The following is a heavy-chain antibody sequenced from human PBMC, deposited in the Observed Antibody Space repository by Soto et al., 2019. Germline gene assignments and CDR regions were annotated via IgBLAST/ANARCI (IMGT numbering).Heavy chain of an antibody. D-gene: IGHD1-1*01. J-gene: IGHJ6*02. CDR3: ARGRNWNRYGMDV. CDR1: GESFSGYY. Sequence: SETLSLTCAVYGESFSGYYWSWIRQPPGKGLEWIGEINHSGSTNYNPSLKSRVTISVDTSKNQFSLKLSSVTAADTAVYYCARGRNWNRYGMDVWGQGTTVTVSS. CDR2: INHSGST. V-gene: IGHV4-34*01.